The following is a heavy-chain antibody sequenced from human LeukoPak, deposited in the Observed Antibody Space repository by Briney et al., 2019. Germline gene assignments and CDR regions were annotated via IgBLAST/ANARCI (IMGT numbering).Heavy chain of an antibody. D-gene: IGHD4-23*01. CDR2: IRSKTNSYAT. CDR1: GFIFSDSA. V-gene: IGHV3-73*01. J-gene: IGHJ4*02. CDR3: TGGNDY. Sequence: GGSLRLPCAASGFIFSDSAIQWVRQASGKGLEWVGRIRSKTNSYATAYGASVKGRFTFSRDDSKNTAYLQMNSLKIEDTAVYYCTGGNDYWGQGTLVTVSS.